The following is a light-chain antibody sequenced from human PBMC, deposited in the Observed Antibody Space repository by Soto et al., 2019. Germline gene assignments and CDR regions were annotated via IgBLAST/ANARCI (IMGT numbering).Light chain of an antibody. Sequence: EIVLTQSPGTLSLSPGERATLSCRASQNVSTSYLAWYQQKPGQAPRLLIYGASSRATGIPDRFSGSGSGTXXXLXXXRLEPEDFAVYYCQQYDSSPVTFGQGTKVEIK. J-gene: IGKJ1*01. CDR2: GAS. CDR3: QQYDSSPVT. V-gene: IGKV3-20*01. CDR1: QNVSTSY.